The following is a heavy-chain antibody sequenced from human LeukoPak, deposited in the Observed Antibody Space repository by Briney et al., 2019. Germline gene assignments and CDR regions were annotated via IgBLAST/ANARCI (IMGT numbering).Heavy chain of an antibody. CDR3: ARKSASGNYPLDY. CDR1: GFTFSSYA. J-gene: IGHJ4*02. V-gene: IGHV3-30*04. CDR2: ISYDGSNK. Sequence: GGSLRLSCAASGFTFSSYAMHWVRQAPGKGLEWVAVISYDGSNKYYADSVKGRFTISRDNAKNTVFLQMSSLRAEDTALYYCARKSASGNYPLDYWGQGTLVTVSS. D-gene: IGHD3-10*01.